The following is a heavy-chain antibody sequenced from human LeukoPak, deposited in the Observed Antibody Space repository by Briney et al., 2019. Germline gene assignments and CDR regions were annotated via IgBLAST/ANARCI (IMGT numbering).Heavy chain of an antibody. D-gene: IGHD2-2*01. CDR3: GRSSWNYFDF. CDR1: GYSFTNYW. Sequence: GESLKISCKGSGYSFTNYWIGWVRQMPGKGLEWMGIIYPGDSDTRYSPSFQGQVTISSDKSISTAYLQWSSLKASDTAMYYCGRSSWNYFDFWGQGTLVTVSS. J-gene: IGHJ4*02. V-gene: IGHV5-51*01. CDR2: IYPGDSDT.